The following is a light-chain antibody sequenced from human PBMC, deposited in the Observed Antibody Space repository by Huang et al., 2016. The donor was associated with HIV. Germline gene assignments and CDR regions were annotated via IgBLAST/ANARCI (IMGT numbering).Light chain of an antibody. J-gene: IGKJ4*01. CDR1: QLVSSY. CDR2: DSS. V-gene: IGKV3-11*01. Sequence: EIVLTQSPATLSLSPGERATLSCRASQLVSSYLAWYQQKPGQAPRLLIYDSSNRATGIPARFGGSGSGTDFTLTISSLEPEDFAVYYCQQRSNWFTFGGGTKVEIK. CDR3: QQRSNWFT.